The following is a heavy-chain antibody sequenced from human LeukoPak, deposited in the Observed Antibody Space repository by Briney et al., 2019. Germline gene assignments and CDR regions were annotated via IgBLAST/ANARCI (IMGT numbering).Heavy chain of an antibody. CDR3: ALDFAIVTTVD. CDR2: IIPIFGTA. CDR1: AATFSTYG. Sequence: SVKVSFTSSAATFSTYGISWVRQAPGQGLEWMGRIIPIFGTANYAQKFQGRVTITTDKSTSTAYMELSSLRSEDTAVYYFALDFAIVTTVDWGQGALVTVSS. J-gene: IGHJ1*01. D-gene: IGHD5-12*01. V-gene: IGHV1-69*05.